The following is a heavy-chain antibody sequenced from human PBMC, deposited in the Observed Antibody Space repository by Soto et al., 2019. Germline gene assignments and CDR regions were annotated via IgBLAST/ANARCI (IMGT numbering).Heavy chain of an antibody. CDR1: GGTFSSYA. CDR2: IIPIFGTA. J-gene: IGHJ5*02. D-gene: IGHD3-3*01. Sequence: QVQLVQSGAEVKKPGSSVKASCKASGGTFSSYAISWVRQAPGQGLEWMGGIIPIFGTANYAQKFQGRVTITADESTSTAYMELSSLRSEDTAVYYCARLYYDFWSGYSQYNWFDPWGQGTLVTVSS. CDR3: ARLYYDFWSGYSQYNWFDP. V-gene: IGHV1-69*01.